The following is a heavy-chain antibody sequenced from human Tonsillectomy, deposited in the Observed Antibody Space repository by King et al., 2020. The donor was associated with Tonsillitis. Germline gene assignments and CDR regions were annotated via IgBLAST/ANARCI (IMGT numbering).Heavy chain of an antibody. CDR3: TRDLQGYCSSTSCYNLYYYYYYGMDV. Sequence: VQLVESGGGLVKPGRSLRLSCTASGFTFGDYAMSWFRQAPGKGLEWVGFIRSKAYGGTTEYAASVKGRFTISRDHSKSIAYLQMNSLKTEDTAVYYCTRDLQGYCSSTSCYNLYYYYYYGMDVWGQGTTVTVSS. CDR1: GFTFGDYA. CDR2: IRSKAYGGTT. V-gene: IGHV3-49*05. J-gene: IGHJ6*02. D-gene: IGHD2-2*02.